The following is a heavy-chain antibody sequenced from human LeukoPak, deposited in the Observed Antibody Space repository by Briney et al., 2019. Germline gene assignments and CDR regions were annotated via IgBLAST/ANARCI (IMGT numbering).Heavy chain of an antibody. CDR1: GDSISSSHY. J-gene: IGHJ4*02. CDR2: VYYDGTT. Sequence: SETLSLTCTVSGDSISSSHYWGWIRQAPGKGLGWIGNVYYDGTTYYNPSLQSRLTLPVDTSKNQFSLKLTSVTAADTAVYYCARGTGSYGSNLDNWGQGTLVTVSS. V-gene: IGHV4-39*01. CDR3: ARGTGSYGSNLDN. D-gene: IGHD3-10*01.